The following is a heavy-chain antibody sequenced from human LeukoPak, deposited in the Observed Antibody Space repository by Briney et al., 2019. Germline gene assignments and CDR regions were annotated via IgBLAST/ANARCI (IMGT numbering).Heavy chain of an antibody. CDR1: GFTFSRSA. CDR3: VKGRISEDGLDL. Sequence: GGSLRLSCAASGFTFSRSAMTWVRQTPGKGLDWVSSISSSGNTYYADSVKGRFTISRDNSKNMLYLQMNSLRAEDTAVYYCVKGRISEDGLDLWGQGTLVTVSS. J-gene: IGHJ4*02. V-gene: IGHV3-23*01. D-gene: IGHD6-13*01. CDR2: ISSSGNT.